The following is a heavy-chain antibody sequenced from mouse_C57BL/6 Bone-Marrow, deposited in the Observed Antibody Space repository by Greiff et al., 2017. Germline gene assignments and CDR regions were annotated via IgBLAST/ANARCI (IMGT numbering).Heavy chain of an antibody. Sequence: DVMLVESGGGLVQPGGSLKLSCAASGFTFSDYYMYWVRQTPEKRLEWVAYISNGGGSTYYPDTVKGRFPISRDNAKNTLYLQMSRLKSEDTAMYYCARGGLYYYGSSYYFDYWGQGTTLTVSS. CDR2: ISNGGGST. CDR3: ARGGLYYYGSSYYFDY. D-gene: IGHD1-1*01. V-gene: IGHV5-12*01. J-gene: IGHJ2*01. CDR1: GFTFSDYY.